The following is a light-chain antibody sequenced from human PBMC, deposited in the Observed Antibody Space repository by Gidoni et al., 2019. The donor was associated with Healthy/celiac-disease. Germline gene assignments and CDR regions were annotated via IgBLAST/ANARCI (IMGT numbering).Light chain of an antibody. CDR3: SSYVHTANCV. CDR1: SSDIGGYDY. V-gene: IGLV2-8*01. J-gene: IGLJ1*01. CDR2: EVS. Sequence: QSALTQPPSASGSPGQSVTISCTGTSSDIGGYDYVSWYQQHPGKAPKLIIYEVSKRPSGVPVLFSGSNSGNPASLTFSGLQAEVEADYSCSSYVHTANCVFGAGTKFTVL.